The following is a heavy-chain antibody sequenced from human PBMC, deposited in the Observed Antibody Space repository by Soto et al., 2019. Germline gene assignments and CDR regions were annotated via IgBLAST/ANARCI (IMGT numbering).Heavy chain of an antibody. J-gene: IGHJ5*01. D-gene: IGHD3-9*01. V-gene: IGHV4-39*01. CDR3: ARPHDGILSGLDWCDS. CDR1: RGSISSSSYY. CDR2: IYYSGST. Sequence: PSETMSLTCTVSRGSISSSSYYWGWIRQPPGKGLEWIGSIYYSGSTYYNPSLKSRVTISVDTSKNQFSLKLRSVTAAHTPAYYCARPHDGILSGLDWCDSWGQRT.